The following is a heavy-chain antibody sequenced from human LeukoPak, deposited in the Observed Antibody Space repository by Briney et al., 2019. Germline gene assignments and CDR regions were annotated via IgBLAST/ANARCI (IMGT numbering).Heavy chain of an antibody. CDR3: ARSSYSSSSSV. CDR1: GFTFSTYW. Sequence: GGSLRLSCSASGFTFSTYWMSWSRQAPGKGLEWVASINSDGSEGYYADVVKGRFTISRDNAKNSLYLQINSLRAEDTAVYYCARSSYSSSSSVWGQGTMVTVSS. CDR2: INSDGSEG. D-gene: IGHD6-6*01. J-gene: IGHJ3*01. V-gene: IGHV3-7*03.